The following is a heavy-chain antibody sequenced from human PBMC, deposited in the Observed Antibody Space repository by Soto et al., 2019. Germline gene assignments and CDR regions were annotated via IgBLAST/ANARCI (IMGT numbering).Heavy chain of an antibody. CDR3: ARVRAGRTESAYYYYMDV. Sequence: QVQLVQSGAEVKKPGSSVKVSCKASGGTFSSYTISWVRQAPGQGLEWMGRIIPILGIANYAQKFQGRVTITADKSTSTAYMELSSLRSEDTAVDYCARVRAGRTESAYYYYMDVWGKGTTVTVSS. J-gene: IGHJ6*03. D-gene: IGHD6-13*01. CDR1: GGTFSSYT. V-gene: IGHV1-69*02. CDR2: IIPILGIA.